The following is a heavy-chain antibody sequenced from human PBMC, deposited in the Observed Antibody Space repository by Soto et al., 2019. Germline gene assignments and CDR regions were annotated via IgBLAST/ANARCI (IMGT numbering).Heavy chain of an antibody. CDR1: GYNFNSHS. J-gene: IGHJ4*02. CDR2: INPNTGNP. CDR3: ARYSDSGSVVD. D-gene: IGHD1-26*01. V-gene: IGHV7-4-1*01. Sequence: QVQLVQSGSESMQPGASVKVSCKGSGYNFNSHSINWLRQAPGQELEWMGWINPNTGNPTYEQGFTGRFVFSVDNSVSTVYIQVCSLKADDSAVYYCARYSDSGSVVDWGQGTLVTVSS.